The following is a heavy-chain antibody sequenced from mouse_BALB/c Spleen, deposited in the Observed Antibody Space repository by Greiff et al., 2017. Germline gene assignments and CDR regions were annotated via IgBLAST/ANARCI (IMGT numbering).Heavy chain of an antibody. CDR2: ILPGSGST. Sequence: VQLQQSGAELMKPGASVKISCKATGYTFSSYWIEWVKQRPGHGLEWIGEILPGSGSTNYNEKFKGKATFTADTSSNTAYMQLSSLTSEDSAVYYCARRHYYGYYFDYWGQGTTLTVSS. CDR1: GYTFSSYW. CDR3: ARRHYYGYYFDY. J-gene: IGHJ2*01. D-gene: IGHD1-2*01. V-gene: IGHV1-9*01.